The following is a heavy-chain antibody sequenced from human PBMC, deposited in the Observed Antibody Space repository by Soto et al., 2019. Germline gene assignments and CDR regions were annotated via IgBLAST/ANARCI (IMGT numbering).Heavy chain of an antibody. CDR1: GFTFRNYA. CDR3: ERPWGQLSTYYDGMDT. CDR2: ISYDGDNK. D-gene: IGHD3-16*01. V-gene: IGHV3-30-3*01. Sequence: QVQLVESGGGVVQPGRSLTLSCAASGFTFRNYAMHWVRQAPGKGLEWVATISYDGDNKYYTDSVKGPFTSSRDNSKNTLDLQMNSLRPEDTAVYYCERPWGQLSTYYDGMDTWGQGTTVTVSS. J-gene: IGHJ6*02.